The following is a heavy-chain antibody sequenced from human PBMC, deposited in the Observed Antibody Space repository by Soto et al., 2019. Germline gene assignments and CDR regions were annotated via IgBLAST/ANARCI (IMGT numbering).Heavy chain of an antibody. D-gene: IGHD3-3*01. J-gene: IGHJ6*03. CDR1: GGSISSYY. Sequence: PSETLSLTCTVSGGSISSYYWSWIRQPPGKGLEWIGYIYYSGSTNYNPSLKSRVTISVDTSKNQFSLKLSSVTAADTAVYYCARHNNDFWTNYYYYYYMDVWGKGTTVTVSS. CDR2: IYYSGST. CDR3: ARHNNDFWTNYYYYYYMDV. V-gene: IGHV4-59*08.